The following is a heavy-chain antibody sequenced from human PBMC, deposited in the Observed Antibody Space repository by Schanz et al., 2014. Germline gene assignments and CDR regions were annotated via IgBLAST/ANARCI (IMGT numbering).Heavy chain of an antibody. CDR1: GFTFSAYG. V-gene: IGHV3-33*06. D-gene: IGHD4-17*01. CDR3: AKDPHRDYGGKPQAFDI. J-gene: IGHJ3*02. Sequence: QVQLVESGGGVVQPGRSLRLSCAASGFTFSAYGMHWVRQAPGKGLEWVAVIWYDGNNKYYADSVKGRFTISRDNSKNTLDLQMNSLRAEDTALYYCAKDPHRDYGGKPQAFDIWGQGTMVTVSS. CDR2: IWYDGNNK.